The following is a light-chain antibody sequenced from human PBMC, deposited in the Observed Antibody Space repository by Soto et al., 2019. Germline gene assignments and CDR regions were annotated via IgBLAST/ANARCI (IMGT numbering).Light chain of an antibody. V-gene: IGKV1-5*03. Sequence: DIQMTQSPSTLSASVGDRVTITCRASQSTSSWLAWYQHKPGKAPKLLIYKTSTLESGVPSRFSGSGAGTEFTLTIGGLQADDFATYYCQEYSPYSYSFGKGTKLEIK. CDR3: QEYSPYSYS. CDR2: KTS. CDR1: QSTSSW. J-gene: IGKJ2*03.